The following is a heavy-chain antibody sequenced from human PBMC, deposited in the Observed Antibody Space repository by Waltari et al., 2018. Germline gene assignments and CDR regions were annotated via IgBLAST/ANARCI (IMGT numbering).Heavy chain of an antibody. D-gene: IGHD6-13*01. CDR3: ARVAAAGTLDY. CDR2: IYHSGST. V-gene: IGHV4-38-2*01. CDR1: GYSISSGSY. Sequence: QVQLQESGPGLVKPSETLSLTCAVSGYSISSGSYCGWIRQPPGKGLEWIGSIYHSGSTYYNPSLKSRVTISVDTSKNQFSLKLSSVTAADTAVYYCARVAAAGTLDYWGQGTLVTVSS. J-gene: IGHJ4*02.